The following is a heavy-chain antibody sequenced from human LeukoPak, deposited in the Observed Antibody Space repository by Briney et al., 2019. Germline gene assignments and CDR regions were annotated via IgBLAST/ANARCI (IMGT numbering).Heavy chain of an antibody. D-gene: IGHD3-9*01. V-gene: IGHV3-74*01. J-gene: IGHJ4*02. CDR2: INTDGSST. Sequence: GGSLRLSCAASGFTFSSYWMHWVRQAPGKGLVWVSRINTDGSSTSYADSVKGRFTISRDNAKNTLYLQMNSLRAEDTAVYYCARTNEVDSPFDYWGQGTLVTVSS. CDR1: GFTFSSYW. CDR3: ARTNEVDSPFDY.